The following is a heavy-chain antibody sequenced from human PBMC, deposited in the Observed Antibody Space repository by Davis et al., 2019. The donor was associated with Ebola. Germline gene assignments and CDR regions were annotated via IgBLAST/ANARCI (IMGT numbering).Heavy chain of an antibody. CDR3: AKEARTLYYYYYGMDV. CDR2: ISGSGGST. J-gene: IGHJ6*02. Sequence: GESLKISCAASGFTFSTYTMNWVRQAPGKGLEWVSAISGSGGSTYYADSVKGRFTISRDNSKNTLYLQMNSLRAEDTAVYYCAKEARTLYYYYYGMDVWGQGTTVTVSS. V-gene: IGHV3-23*01. CDR1: GFTFSTYT.